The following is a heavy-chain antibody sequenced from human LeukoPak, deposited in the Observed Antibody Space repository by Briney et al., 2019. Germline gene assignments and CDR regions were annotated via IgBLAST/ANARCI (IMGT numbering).Heavy chain of an antibody. CDR2: ISSSGSTI. Sequence: GGSLRLSCAASGLTFSSYEMNWVRQAPGKGLEWVSYISSSGSTIYYADSVKGRFTISRDNAKNSLYLQMNSLRAEDTAVYYCARESGSSGYYYIDYWRQGSLVTVSS. V-gene: IGHV3-48*03. J-gene: IGHJ4*02. CDR3: ARESGSSGYYYIDY. CDR1: GLTFSSYE. D-gene: IGHD3-22*01.